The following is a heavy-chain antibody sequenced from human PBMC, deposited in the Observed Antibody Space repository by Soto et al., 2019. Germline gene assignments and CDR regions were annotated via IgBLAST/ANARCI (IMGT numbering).Heavy chain of an antibody. CDR3: ARERLSSSWYSMGGWFDP. J-gene: IGHJ5*02. V-gene: IGHV4-59*01. CDR1: GGSISSYY. D-gene: IGHD6-13*01. Sequence: TLSLTCTVSGGSISSYYWSWIRQPPGKGLEWIGYIYYSGSTNYNPSLKSRVTISVDTSKNQFSLKLSSVTAADTAVYYCARERLSSSWYSMGGWFDPWGQGTLVTVSS. CDR2: IYYSGST.